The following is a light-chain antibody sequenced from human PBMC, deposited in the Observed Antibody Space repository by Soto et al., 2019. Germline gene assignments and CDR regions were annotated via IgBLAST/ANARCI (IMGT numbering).Light chain of an antibody. CDR2: DVT. CDR3: CSFASPSSM. CDR1: TTDVGSSDY. V-gene: IGLV2-11*01. Sequence: RSVSGSPGQSVTLSCTGATTDVGSSDYVSWYQQHPGKAPRLLIYDVTKRPAGVPTRFSGSKSDKTASLTISGLQTEDEAVYFCCSFASPSSMFDGGTKLTVL. J-gene: IGLJ3*02.